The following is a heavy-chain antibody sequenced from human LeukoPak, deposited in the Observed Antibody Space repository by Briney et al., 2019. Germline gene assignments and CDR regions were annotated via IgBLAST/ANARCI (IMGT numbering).Heavy chain of an antibody. Sequence: ASVKVSCKASGYTFTSYDINWVRQATGQGLEWMGWMNPNSGNTGYAQKFQGRVTMTRNTSISTAYMELSSLRSEDTAVYYCARVDTVAYYFDYWGQGTLVTVSS. CDR3: ARVDTVAYYFDY. CDR1: GYTFTSYD. CDR2: MNPNSGNT. D-gene: IGHD5-12*01. V-gene: IGHV1-8*01. J-gene: IGHJ4*02.